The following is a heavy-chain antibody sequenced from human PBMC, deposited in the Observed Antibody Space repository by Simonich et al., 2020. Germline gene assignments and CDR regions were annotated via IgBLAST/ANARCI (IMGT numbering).Heavy chain of an antibody. CDR1: GYTFASYD. V-gene: IGHV1-8*03. J-gene: IGHJ4*02. Sequence: QVQLVQSGAEVKKPGASVKVSCKASGYTFASYDINWVRQATGQGLEWMRWMNPNSVNTGDAQKFHDRVTITRNTSISTAYMELSSLRSEYTAVYYCARGRGGMSRGYVDYWGQGTLVTVSS. D-gene: IGHD2-15*01. CDR3: ARGRGGMSRGYVDY. CDR2: MNPNSVNT.